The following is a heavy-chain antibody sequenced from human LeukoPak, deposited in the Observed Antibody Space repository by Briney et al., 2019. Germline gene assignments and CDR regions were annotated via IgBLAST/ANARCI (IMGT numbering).Heavy chain of an antibody. D-gene: IGHD2-2*01. CDR1: GGSISSGSYY. CDR3: ARAPRYCSSTSCYWLDP. V-gene: IGHV4-61*02. Sequence: SETLSLTCTVSGGSISSGSYYWSWIRQPAGKGLEWIGRIYTSRSTNYNPSLKRRVTISVDTSKKQFSLMLSSVTAADTAVYYCARAPRYCSSTSCYWLDPWGQGTLVTVSS. CDR2: IYTSRST. J-gene: IGHJ5*02.